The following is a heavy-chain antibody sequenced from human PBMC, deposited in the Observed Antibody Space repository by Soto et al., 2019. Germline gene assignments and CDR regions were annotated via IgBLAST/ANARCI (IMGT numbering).Heavy chain of an antibody. D-gene: IGHD6-13*01. CDR3: ARFRGIFGSSWYEGYYYGMDV. V-gene: IGHV1-69*13. CDR2: IIPIFGTA. J-gene: IGHJ6*02. CDR1: GGTFSSYA. Sequence: SVKVSCKASGGTFSSYAVSWVRQAPGQGLEWMGGIIPIFGTANYAQKFQGRVTISADESTSTAYMELSSLRSEDTAVYYCARFRGIFGSSWYEGYYYGMDVWGQGTTVTVSS.